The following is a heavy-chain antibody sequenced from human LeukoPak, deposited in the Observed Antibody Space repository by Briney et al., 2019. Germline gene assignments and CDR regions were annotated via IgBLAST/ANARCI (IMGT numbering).Heavy chain of an antibody. V-gene: IGHV3-7*01. D-gene: IGHD2-2*02. CDR1: GFTFSSYW. CDR3: ARERDPRYCSSTSCYSSFDY. CDR2: IKQDGSEK. Sequence: GGSLRLSCAASGFTFSSYWMSWVRQAPGKGLEWVANIKQDGSEKYYVDSVKGRFTISRDNAKNSLYLQMNSLRAEDTAVYYCARERDPRYCSSTSCYSSFDYWGQGTLVTVSS. J-gene: IGHJ4*02.